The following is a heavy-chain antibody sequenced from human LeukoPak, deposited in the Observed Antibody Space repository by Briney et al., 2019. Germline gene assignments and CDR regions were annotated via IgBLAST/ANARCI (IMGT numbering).Heavy chain of an antibody. D-gene: IGHD5-18*01. CDR2: IYCSGST. Sequence: PSETLSLTCTVSGCSISSYYWSWIRQTPGKGLEWVWYIYCSGSTNYNPSLKSRVTISVDTSKNLFSLKLSSVTAADTAVYYCARHIKHGYPYYFDYWGQGILVTVSS. CDR3: ARHIKHGYPYYFDY. J-gene: IGHJ4*02. V-gene: IGHV4-59*08. CDR1: GCSISSYY.